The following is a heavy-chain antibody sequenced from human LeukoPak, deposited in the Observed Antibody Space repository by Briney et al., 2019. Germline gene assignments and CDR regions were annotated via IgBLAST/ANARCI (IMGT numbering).Heavy chain of an antibody. J-gene: IGHJ4*02. CDR2: FTGGDGSA. V-gene: IGHV3-23*01. CDR1: GFIFSSYN. Sequence: GGSLRLSCAASGFIFSSYNMSWVRQAPGKGLEWVSTFTGGDGSAYYADSVKGRFTISRDNSKNTLYLQMNSLRAEDTALYYCAKEGFDYWGQGTLVTVSS. CDR3: AKEGFDY.